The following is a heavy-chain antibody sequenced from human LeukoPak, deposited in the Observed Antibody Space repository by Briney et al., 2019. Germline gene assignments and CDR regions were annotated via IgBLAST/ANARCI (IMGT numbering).Heavy chain of an antibody. CDR3: ARARGGLPGLFDS. CDR2: ISAYNGDT. D-gene: IGHD3-16*01. J-gene: IGHJ4*02. CDR1: GYSFTSYG. V-gene: IGHV1-18*01. Sequence: ASVKVSCKASGYSFTSYGISWVRQAPGQGLEWMGWISAYNGDTSYAQKLQGRVTMTADTSTSTAYMELRSLRSDGTAFYYCARARGGLPGLFDSWGQGTLVTVSS.